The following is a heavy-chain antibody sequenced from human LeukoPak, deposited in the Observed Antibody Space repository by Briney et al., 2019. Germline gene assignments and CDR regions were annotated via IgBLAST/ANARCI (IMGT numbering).Heavy chain of an antibody. Sequence: SETLSLTCTVSGGSVNSGSYYWSWIRQPPGKGLEWIGYIYYSGSTNYNPSLKSRVTISVDTSKNQFSLKLSSVTAADTAVYYCARDRITISPGAFDIWGQGTMVTVSS. V-gene: IGHV4-61*01. CDR3: ARDRITISPGAFDI. CDR1: GGSVNSGSYY. CDR2: IYYSGST. J-gene: IGHJ3*02. D-gene: IGHD3-9*01.